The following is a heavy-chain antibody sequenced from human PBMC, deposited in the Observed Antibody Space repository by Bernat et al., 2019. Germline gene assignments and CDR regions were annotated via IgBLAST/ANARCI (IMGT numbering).Heavy chain of an antibody. CDR2: INHRGST. CDR1: GGSFSGYY. Sequence: QVQLQQWGAGLLKLSETLSLTCAVYGGSFSGYYWSWIRQPPGKGLEWIGEINHRGSTNYNPSLKSRVTISVDTSKNQFSLKLSSVTAADTAVYYCARETRSRGHCYYYYYYMDVWGKGTTVTVSS. CDR3: ARETRSRGHCYYYYYYMDV. J-gene: IGHJ6*03. V-gene: IGHV4-34*01. D-gene: IGHD2-2*01.